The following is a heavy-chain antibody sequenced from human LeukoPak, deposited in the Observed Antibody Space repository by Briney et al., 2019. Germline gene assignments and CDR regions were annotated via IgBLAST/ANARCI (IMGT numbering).Heavy chain of an antibody. CDR2: ISGSGGST. CDR3: AKDGYCSSTSCYYYYYYYMDV. Sequence: PGGSLRLSCAASGFTFSSYAMSWVRQAPGKGLEWVSAISGSGGSTYYADSVKGRFTISRDNSKNTLYLQMNSLRAEDTAEYYCAKDGYCSSTSCYYYYYYYMDVWGKGTTVTVSS. CDR1: GFTFSSYA. D-gene: IGHD2-2*03. V-gene: IGHV3-23*01. J-gene: IGHJ6*03.